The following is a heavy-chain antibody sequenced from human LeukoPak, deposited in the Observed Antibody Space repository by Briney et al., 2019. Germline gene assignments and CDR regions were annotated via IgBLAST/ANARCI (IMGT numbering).Heavy chain of an antibody. D-gene: IGHD6-19*01. CDR2: IYTSGST. V-gene: IGHV4-4*07. Sequence: SETLSLTCTVSGGSITDSFWTWIRQPAGKGLEWIGRIYTSGSTNYNPSLKSRVTISVDTSKNQFSLKLSSVTAADTAVYYCARTKSGIAVAGTHDVWGQGTTVTVSS. CDR3: ARTKSGIAVAGTHDV. CDR1: GGSITDSF. J-gene: IGHJ6*02.